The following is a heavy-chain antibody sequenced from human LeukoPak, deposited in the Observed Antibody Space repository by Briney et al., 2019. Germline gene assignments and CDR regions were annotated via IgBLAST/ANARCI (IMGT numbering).Heavy chain of an antibody. V-gene: IGHV1-2*02. CDR3: ARDVSSTSSWWFDP. CDR1: GYTFTGYY. Sequence: ASVKVSCKASGYTFTGYYMHWVRQAPGQGLEWMGWINPNSGGTNYAQKFQGRVTMTRDTSISTAYMELSSLRYEDTAVYYCARDVSSTSSWWFDPWGQGTLVIVSS. CDR2: INPNSGGT. D-gene: IGHD2-2*01. J-gene: IGHJ5*02.